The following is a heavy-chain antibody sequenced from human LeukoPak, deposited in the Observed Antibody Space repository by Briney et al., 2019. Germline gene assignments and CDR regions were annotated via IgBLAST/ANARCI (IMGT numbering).Heavy chain of an antibody. CDR3: ARGGGRWLLYPHHRNWYFDL. V-gene: IGHV4-34*01. J-gene: IGHJ2*01. CDR2: INHSGST. CDR1: GGSFSGYY. Sequence: PSETLSLTCAVYGGSFSGYYWSWIRQPPGKGLEWIGEINHSGSTNYNPSLKSRVTISVDTSKNQSSLKLSSVTAADTAVYYCARGGGRWLLYPHHRNWYFDLWGRGTLVTVSS. D-gene: IGHD3-3*01.